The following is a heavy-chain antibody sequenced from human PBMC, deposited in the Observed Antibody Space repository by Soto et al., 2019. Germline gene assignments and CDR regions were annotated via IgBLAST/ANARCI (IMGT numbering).Heavy chain of an antibody. V-gene: IGHV1-18*04. CDR2: ISVYSGKT. J-gene: IGHJ6*02. D-gene: IGHD6-19*01. CDR1: GYTFSSYG. CDR3: ARSAMAGDYYYYGMDV. Sequence: ASVKVSCKASGYTFSSYGITWVRQAPGQGLEWMGWISVYSGKTSYAQKLQDRVTMSTDTSTSTAYMELRSLRSDDTAFYYCARSAMAGDYYYYGMDVWGRGTTVTVAS.